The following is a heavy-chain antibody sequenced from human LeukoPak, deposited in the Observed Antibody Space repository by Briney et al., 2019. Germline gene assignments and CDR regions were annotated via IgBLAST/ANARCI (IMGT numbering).Heavy chain of an antibody. Sequence: GASVKVSCKASGGTFSSYAISGVRQAPGQGLEWRGGIIPIFGTANYAQKFQGRVTITAHESTSTDYMELSSLRSEDTAVYYCARSYDFWSGYFSYYYMDVWGKGTTVTVSS. CDR3: ARSYDFWSGYFSYYYMDV. D-gene: IGHD3-3*01. V-gene: IGHV1-69*13. CDR2: IIPIFGTA. CDR1: GGTFSSYA. J-gene: IGHJ6*03.